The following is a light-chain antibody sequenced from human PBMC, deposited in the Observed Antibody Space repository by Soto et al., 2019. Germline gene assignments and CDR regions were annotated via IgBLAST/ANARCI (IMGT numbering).Light chain of an antibody. CDR1: QSISTW. J-gene: IGKJ1*01. Sequence: DIQMTQSPSTLSASVEDRVTITCRASQSISTWLAWYQQKPGKAPKVLIYKASSLKSGVPSRFSGSGSGTEFTLTISSLQPDDFATYYCQQYNSYPWTFGQGTKVEIK. V-gene: IGKV1-5*03. CDR3: QQYNSYPWT. CDR2: KAS.